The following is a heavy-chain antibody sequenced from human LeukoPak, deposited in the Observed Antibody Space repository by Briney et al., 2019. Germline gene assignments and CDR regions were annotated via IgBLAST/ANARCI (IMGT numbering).Heavy chain of an antibody. CDR3: AVGVWSGPVDYFDY. D-gene: IGHD3-3*01. Sequence: PSETLSLTCTVSGGSISSYYWSWIRQPPGKGLEWIGYIYYSGSTNYNPSLKSRVTISVDTSKNQFSLKLSSVTAADTAVYYCAVGVWSGPVDYFDYWGQGTLVTVSS. J-gene: IGHJ4*02. V-gene: IGHV4-59*12. CDR1: GGSISSYY. CDR2: IYYSGST.